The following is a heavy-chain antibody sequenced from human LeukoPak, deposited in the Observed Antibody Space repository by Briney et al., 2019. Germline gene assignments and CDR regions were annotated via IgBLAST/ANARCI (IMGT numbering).Heavy chain of an antibody. J-gene: IGHJ4*02. Sequence: ASVKVSFTASGYTFTSYGISWVRQAPGQGLEWMGWISAYNGNTNYAQKFQGRVTMTTDTSTSTAYMELRSLRSDDTAVYYCARGIPSGTYLYWGQGTLVTVSS. CDR3: ARGIPSGTYLY. CDR2: ISAYNGNT. CDR1: GYTFTSYG. D-gene: IGHD1-26*01. V-gene: IGHV1-18*01.